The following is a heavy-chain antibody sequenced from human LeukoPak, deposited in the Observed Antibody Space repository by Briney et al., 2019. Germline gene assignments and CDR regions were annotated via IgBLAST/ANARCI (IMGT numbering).Heavy chain of an antibody. D-gene: IGHD5-24*01. CDR1: GFTFSSYA. Sequence: PGGSLRLSCAASGFTFSSYAMSWVRQAPGKGLEWVSAISGSGGSTCYADSVKGRFTISRDNSKNTRYLQMNSLRAEDTAVYYCAKRDDSYYYYYMDVWGKGTTVTVSS. CDR3: AKRDDSYYYYYMDV. CDR2: ISGSGGST. V-gene: IGHV3-23*01. J-gene: IGHJ6*03.